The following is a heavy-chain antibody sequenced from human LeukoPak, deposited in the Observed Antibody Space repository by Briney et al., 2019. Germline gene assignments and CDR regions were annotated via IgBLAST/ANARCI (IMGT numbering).Heavy chain of an antibody. J-gene: IGHJ4*02. CDR3: LRDQDCSGGDCQVC. CDR1: GGSLSSGNYQ. D-gene: IGHD2-15*01. CDR2: ISHSGTT. Sequence: SETLPLTCTVSGGSLSSGNYQWGWIRQPPGKGLEWIALISHSGTTYYNPSLKSRVTMSVDTSKNQFSLKLNSVTAADTAVYYCLRDQDCSGGDCQVCWGQGTLVTVSS. V-gene: IGHV4-39*02.